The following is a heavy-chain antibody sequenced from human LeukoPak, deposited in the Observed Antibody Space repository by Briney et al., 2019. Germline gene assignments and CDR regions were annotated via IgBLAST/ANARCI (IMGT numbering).Heavy chain of an antibody. CDR1: GYTFTGYD. CDR2: INPNSGGT. D-gene: IGHD5-24*01. V-gene: IGHV1-2*02. J-gene: IGHJ4*02. CDR3: ARDGTGVYNLVQY. Sequence: GASVKVSCKASGYTFTGYDMHWVRQAPGQGLEWMGWINPNSGGTNYAQKFQGRVTMTRDTSISAVYMELSRLRSDDTAVYYCARDGTGVYNLVQYWGQGTLVTLSS.